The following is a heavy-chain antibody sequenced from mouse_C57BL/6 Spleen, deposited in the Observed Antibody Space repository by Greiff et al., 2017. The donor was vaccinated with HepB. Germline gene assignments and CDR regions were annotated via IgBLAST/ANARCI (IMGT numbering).Heavy chain of an antibody. V-gene: IGHV1-59*01. Sequence: QVHVKQPGAELVRPGPSVKLSCKASGYTFTSYWMHWVKQRPGQGLEWIGVIDPSDSYTNYNQKFKGKATLTVDTSSSTAYMQLSSLTSEDSAVYFCARDYGSSYDAMDYWGQGTSVTVSS. CDR3: ARDYGSSYDAMDY. J-gene: IGHJ4*01. CDR2: IDPSDSYT. D-gene: IGHD1-1*01. CDR1: GYTFTSYW.